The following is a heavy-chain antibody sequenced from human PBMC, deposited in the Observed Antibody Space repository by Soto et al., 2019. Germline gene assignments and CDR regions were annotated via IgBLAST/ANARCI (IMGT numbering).Heavy chain of an antibody. CDR1: GGSMRNYF. V-gene: IGHV4-59*01. D-gene: IGHD6-13*01. CDR3: AAGEASSRNLAPYYLDF. J-gene: IGHJ4*02. Sequence: SETLSLTCTVSGGSMRNYFWTWIRQPPGKGLEWIGYIHYSGTASFFPSYNPSLRSRVTISEDTSKNQFSLKLLSVTTADTAVYFCAAGEASSRNLAPYYLDFWGQGTLVTVSS. CDR2: IHYSGTA.